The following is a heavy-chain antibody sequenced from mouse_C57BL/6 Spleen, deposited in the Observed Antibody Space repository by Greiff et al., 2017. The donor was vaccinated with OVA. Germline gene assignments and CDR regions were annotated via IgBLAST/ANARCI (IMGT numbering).Heavy chain of an antibody. Sequence: VQVVESGAELVRPGASVKLSCKASGYTFTDYYINWVKQRPGQGLEWIARIYPGSGNTYYNEKFKGKATLTAEKSSSTAYMQLSSLTSEDSAVYFCARKEDYGSSYGFAYWGQGTLVTVSA. CDR3: ARKEDYGSSYGFAY. V-gene: IGHV1-76*01. CDR2: IYPGSGNT. D-gene: IGHD1-1*01. CDR1: GYTFTDYY. J-gene: IGHJ3*01.